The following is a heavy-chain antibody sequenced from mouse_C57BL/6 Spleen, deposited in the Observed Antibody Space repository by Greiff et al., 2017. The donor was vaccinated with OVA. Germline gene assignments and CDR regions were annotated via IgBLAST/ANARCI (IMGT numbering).Heavy chain of an antibody. CDR2: INPSNGGT. J-gene: IGHJ4*01. CDR3: ARGDYYGSSDYAMDY. CDR1: GYTFTSYW. V-gene: IGHV1-53*01. Sequence: QVQLQQPGTELVKPGASVKLSCKASGYTFTSYWMHWVKQRPGQGLEWIGNINPSNGGTNYNEKFKSKATLTVDKSSSTAYMQLSSLTSEDSAVYYGARGDYYGSSDYAMDYWGQGTSVTVSS. D-gene: IGHD1-1*01.